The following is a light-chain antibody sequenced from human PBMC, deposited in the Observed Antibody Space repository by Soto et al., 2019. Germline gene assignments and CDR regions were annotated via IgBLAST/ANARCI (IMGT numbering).Light chain of an antibody. V-gene: IGLV2-23*01. CDR2: EGS. J-gene: IGLJ1*01. Sequence: QSVLPQPASVSGSPGQSITISCAGTSSDIGSYNLVSWYQHHPGKAPQLIIYEGSQRPSAVSDRFSGSESGNTASLTISGLQAEDEADYYCCSYAASSTAVFGTGTQVTLL. CDR3: CSYAASSTAV. CDR1: SSDIGSYNL.